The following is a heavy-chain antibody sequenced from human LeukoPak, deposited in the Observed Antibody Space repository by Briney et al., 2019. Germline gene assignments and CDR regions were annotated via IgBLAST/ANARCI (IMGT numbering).Heavy chain of an antibody. V-gene: IGHV3-23*01. CDR3: ATLVYSGSRYHFDT. D-gene: IGHD1-26*01. CDR1: GFTFSSYA. Sequence: GGSLRLSCAVSGFTFSSYAMSWVRQAPGKGLGWVSAISGSGGSTFYADSVKGRFTISRDNSKNTLYLQMNSLRAEDTAVYYCATLVYSGSRYHFDTWGQGTLVTVSS. CDR2: ISGSGGST. J-gene: IGHJ4*02.